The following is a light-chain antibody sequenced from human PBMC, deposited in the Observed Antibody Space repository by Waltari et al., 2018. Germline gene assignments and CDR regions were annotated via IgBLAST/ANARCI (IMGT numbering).Light chain of an antibody. CDR3: QTGGHGTWV. CDR1: SGHSSNV. Sequence: QLVLTQSPSASASLGASVKLTCTLSSGHSSNVIAWHQQQPEKGPRYLMKVNSDGSHSKGDGSPDRFAGSGSGAERYLTISRLQSEDEADYYCQTGGHGTWVFGGGTKLTVL. V-gene: IGLV4-69*01. J-gene: IGLJ3*02. CDR2: VNSDGSH.